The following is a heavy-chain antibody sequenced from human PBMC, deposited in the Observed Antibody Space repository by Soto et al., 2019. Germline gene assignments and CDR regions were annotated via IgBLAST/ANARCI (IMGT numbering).Heavy chain of an antibody. D-gene: IGHD5-18*01. CDR1: GFTFSSYS. CDR2: ISSHSSTL. Sequence: GGSLRLSCAASGFTFSSYSLNWVRQAPGKGLEWISYISSHSSTLYYADSVKGRFTISRDNAGNSLYLQMNSLRDEDTAVYYCVRPSGYSYGLGYWGQGTLVTVSS. J-gene: IGHJ4*02. CDR3: VRPSGYSYGLGY. V-gene: IGHV3-48*02.